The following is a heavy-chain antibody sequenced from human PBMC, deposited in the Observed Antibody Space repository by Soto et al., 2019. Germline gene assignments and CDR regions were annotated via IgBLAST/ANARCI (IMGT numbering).Heavy chain of an antibody. J-gene: IGHJ5*02. CDR3: VKAHSSTSYYTWFDP. V-gene: IGHV3-64D*06. CDR1: GLTFSDYA. CDR2: INSNGGST. D-gene: IGHD3-22*01. Sequence: PGGSRRLSFSASGLTFSDYAMQWVRKAPGKGLEYVAAINSNGGSTYHAESVKGRFTISRDNSKNTLYIQMTSLRVEDTAMYYCVKAHSSTSYYTWFDPWGPGTLVTVSS.